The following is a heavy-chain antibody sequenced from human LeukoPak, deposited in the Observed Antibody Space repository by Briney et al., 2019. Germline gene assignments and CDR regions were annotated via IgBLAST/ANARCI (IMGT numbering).Heavy chain of an antibody. J-gene: IGHJ5*02. CDR3: ARHVVPSSSTNWFDP. CDR2: IYHSGST. V-gene: IGHV4-4*02. Sequence: SGTLSLTCAVSGGSISSSNWWSWVRQPPGKGLEWIGEIYHSGSTNYNPSLKSRVTISVDKSKNQFSLKLSSVTAADTAVYYCARHVVPSSSTNWFDPWGQGTLVTVSS. D-gene: IGHD6-6*01. CDR1: GGSISSSNW.